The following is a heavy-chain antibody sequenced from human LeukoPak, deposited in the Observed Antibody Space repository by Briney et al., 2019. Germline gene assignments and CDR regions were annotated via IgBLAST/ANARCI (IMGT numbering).Heavy chain of an antibody. V-gene: IGHV3-23*01. CDR3: AKRFGGYYFDY. Sequence: GGSLRLSCAASGFTFSTCAMSWVRQAPGKGLEWVSAISGSGGSTYYADSVKGRFTTSRDNSKNTLYLQMNSLRAEDTAVYYCAKRFGGYYFDYWGQGTLVTVSS. CDR2: ISGSGGST. CDR1: GFTFSTCA. D-gene: IGHD3-16*01. J-gene: IGHJ4*02.